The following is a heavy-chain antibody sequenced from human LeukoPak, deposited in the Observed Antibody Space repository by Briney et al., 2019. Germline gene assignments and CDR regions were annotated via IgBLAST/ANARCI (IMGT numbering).Heavy chain of an antibody. D-gene: IGHD2-2*01. J-gene: IGHJ5*02. Sequence: PSETLSLTCTVSGGSISSGGYYWSWIRQHPGRGLEWIGYIYHSGSTYYNPSLKSRVTISVDTSKNQFSLKLSSVTAADTAVYYCARAGKRVVPAAKGATWFDPWGQGTLVTVSS. CDR2: IYHSGST. V-gene: IGHV4-31*03. CDR3: ARAGKRVVPAAKGATWFDP. CDR1: GGSISSGGYY.